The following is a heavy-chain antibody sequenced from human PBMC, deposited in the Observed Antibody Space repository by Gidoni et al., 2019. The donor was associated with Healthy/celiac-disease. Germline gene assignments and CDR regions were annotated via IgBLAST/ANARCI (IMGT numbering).Heavy chain of an antibody. Sequence: EVQLVESGGGPVQSGRSLRLSCAASGLSFGDYAMHWVRQAPGKGLEWVSGISWNSGSIGYADSVKGRFTISRDNAKNSLYLQMNSLRAEDTALYYCAKDRGVVPAAEIEYWGQGTLVTVSS. J-gene: IGHJ4*02. V-gene: IGHV3-9*01. D-gene: IGHD2-2*01. CDR3: AKDRGVVPAAEIEY. CDR2: ISWNSGSI. CDR1: GLSFGDYA.